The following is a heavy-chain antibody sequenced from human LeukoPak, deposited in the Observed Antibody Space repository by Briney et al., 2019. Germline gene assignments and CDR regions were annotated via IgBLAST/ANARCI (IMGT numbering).Heavy chain of an antibody. J-gene: IGHJ6*02. CDR2: INWNGGST. CDR3: AREGYCSTTSCAYGMDV. CDR1: GFTFSSYA. Sequence: GGSLRLSCAASGFTFSSYAMRWVRQAPGKGLEWVPGINWNGGSTGYADSVKGRFTISRDNAKNSLYLQMNSLRAEDTAFYYCAREGYCSTTSCAYGMDVWGQGTTVTVSS. D-gene: IGHD2-2*01. V-gene: IGHV3-20*04.